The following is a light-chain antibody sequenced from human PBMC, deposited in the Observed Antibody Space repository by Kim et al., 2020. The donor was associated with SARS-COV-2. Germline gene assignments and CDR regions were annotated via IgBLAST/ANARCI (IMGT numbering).Light chain of an antibody. J-gene: IGLJ1*01. Sequence: GQKCTISCSGSSSNIGNNYVSWYQQLPGTAPKLLIYDNNKRPSGIPDRFSGSKSGTSATLGITGLQTGDEADYYCGTWDSSLSAYVFGTGTKVTVL. V-gene: IGLV1-51*01. CDR3: GTWDSSLSAYV. CDR1: SSNIGNNY. CDR2: DNN.